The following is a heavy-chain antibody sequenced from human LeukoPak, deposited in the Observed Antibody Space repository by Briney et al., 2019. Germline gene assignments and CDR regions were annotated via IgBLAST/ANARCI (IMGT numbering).Heavy chain of an antibody. D-gene: IGHD2-2*01. CDR2: INHSGST. J-gene: IGHJ3*02. Sequence: SETLSLTCAVYGGSFSGYYWSWIRQPPGKGLEWIGEINHSGSTNYNPSLKSRVTISVDTSKNQFSLKLSSVTAADTAVYYCAREGPYCSSTSCYATAYDAFDIWGQGTMVTVSS. CDR3: AREGPYCSSTSCYATAYDAFDI. CDR1: GGSFSGYY. V-gene: IGHV4-34*01.